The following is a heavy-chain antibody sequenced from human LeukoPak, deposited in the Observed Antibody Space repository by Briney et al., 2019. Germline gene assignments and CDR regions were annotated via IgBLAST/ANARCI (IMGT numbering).Heavy chain of an antibody. D-gene: IGHD3-10*01. CDR3: ARDRLRGFDY. CDR2: ISYDGSNK. Sequence: PGGSLRLSCAASGFTFSSYAMHWVRQAPGKGLEWVAVISYDGSNKYYADSVKGRFTISRDNSKNTLYLQMNSLRAEDTAVYYCARDRLRGFDYGSQGTLVAVSS. CDR1: GFTFSSYA. J-gene: IGHJ4*02. V-gene: IGHV3-30-3*01.